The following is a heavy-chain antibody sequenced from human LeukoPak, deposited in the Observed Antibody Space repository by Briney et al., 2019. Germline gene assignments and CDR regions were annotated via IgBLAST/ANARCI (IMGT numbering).Heavy chain of an antibody. Sequence: GGSLRLSCTASGFTFGVYAMSWFRQAPGKGLEWVGFIRSKAYGGTTEYAASVKGRFTISRDDSKSIAYLQMNSLKTEDTAVYYCTSCTVGARPYYFDYWGQGTLVTVSS. J-gene: IGHJ4*02. CDR2: IRSKAYGGTT. CDR1: GFTFGVYA. V-gene: IGHV3-49*03. CDR3: TSCTVGARPYYFDY. D-gene: IGHD1-26*01.